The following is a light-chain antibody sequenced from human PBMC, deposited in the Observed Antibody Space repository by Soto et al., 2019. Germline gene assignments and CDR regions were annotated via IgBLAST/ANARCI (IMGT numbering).Light chain of an antibody. CDR3: QQYYSSPFT. V-gene: IGKV4-1*01. J-gene: IGKJ3*01. CDR1: QSILYSSKNKNY. CDR2: WAS. Sequence: DIVMTQSPDSLAVSLGERATINCKSSQSILYSSKNKNYLAWYQQKPGQVPKLLIYWASTRESGVPDRFSGSGSGTDFTLTISSLQAADVAFYYCQQYYSSPFTFGPGTKVDIK.